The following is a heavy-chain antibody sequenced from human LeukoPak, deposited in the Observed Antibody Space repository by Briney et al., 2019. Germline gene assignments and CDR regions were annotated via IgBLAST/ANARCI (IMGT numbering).Heavy chain of an antibody. V-gene: IGHV1-58*01. D-gene: IGHD3-9*01. J-gene: IGHJ4*02. CDR2: IVVGSGNT. Sequence: SVKVSSKASGFTFTISAVQWVRQARGQRLEWIGWIVVGSGNTNYAQKFQERVTITRDMSTSTAYMELSSLRSEDTAVYYCAADLYDILTGYYSYFDYWGQGTLVTVSS. CDR1: GFTFTISA. CDR3: AADLYDILTGYYSYFDY.